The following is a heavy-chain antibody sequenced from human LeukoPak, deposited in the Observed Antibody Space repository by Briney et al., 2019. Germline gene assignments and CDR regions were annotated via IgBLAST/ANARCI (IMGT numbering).Heavy chain of an antibody. J-gene: IGHJ3*02. CDR3: ARVASSSSSRFHAFDI. V-gene: IGHV3-11*04. CDR1: GGSFSGYY. CDR2: ISSSGSTI. Sequence: LSLTCAVYGGSFSGYYWSWIRQAPGKGLEWVSYISSSGSTIYYADSVKGRFTISRDNAKNSLYLQMNSLRAEDTAVYYCARVASSSSSRFHAFDIWGQGTMVTISS. D-gene: IGHD6-6*01.